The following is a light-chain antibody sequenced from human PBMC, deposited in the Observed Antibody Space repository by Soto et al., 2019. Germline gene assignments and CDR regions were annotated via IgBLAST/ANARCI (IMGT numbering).Light chain of an antibody. V-gene: IGKV3-11*01. CDR3: QQRSNWRWT. CDR2: DAS. J-gene: IGKJ1*01. CDR1: QSVSSY. Sequence: EIVLTQSPATLSMSPEERATLSRRASQSVSSYLAWYQQKPGQAPRLLIYDASNRATGIPARFSGSGSGTDFTLTISSLEPEDFAVYYCQQRSNWRWTFGQGTKVDIK.